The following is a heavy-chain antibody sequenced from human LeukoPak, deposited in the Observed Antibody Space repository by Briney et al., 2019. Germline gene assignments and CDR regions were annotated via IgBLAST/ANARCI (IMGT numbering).Heavy chain of an antibody. V-gene: IGHV1-18*01. CDR1: GYTFTSYG. CDR2: ISAYNGNT. D-gene: IGHD4-11*01. J-gene: IGHJ6*02. CDR3: ARVPTTVRGYLDYYYYGMDV. Sequence: ASVKVSCKASGYTFTSYGISWVRQAPGQGLEWMGWISAYNGNTNYAQKLQGRVTMTTDTSTSTAYMELRSLRSDDTAVYYCARVPTTVRGYLDYYYYGMDVWGQGTTVTVSS.